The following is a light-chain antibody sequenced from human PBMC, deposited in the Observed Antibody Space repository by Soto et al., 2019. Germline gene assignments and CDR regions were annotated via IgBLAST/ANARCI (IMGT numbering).Light chain of an antibody. CDR1: QSVSSSY. Sequence: EIVLTQSPGTLSLSPGERATLSCRASQSVSSSYLAWHQQKPGQAPRLLIYGASSRATGIPDRFSGSGSGTDFTLTISRLEPEAFAVYYCQQYGSSPGTFGPGTKVEIK. CDR3: QQYGSSPGT. CDR2: GAS. J-gene: IGKJ1*01. V-gene: IGKV3-20*01.